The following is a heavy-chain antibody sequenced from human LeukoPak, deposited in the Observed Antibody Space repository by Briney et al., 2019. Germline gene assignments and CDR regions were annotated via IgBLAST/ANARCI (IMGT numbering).Heavy chain of an antibody. CDR3: ARAPEYGLYYFDY. D-gene: IGHD1-14*01. V-gene: IGHV4-38-2*02. Sequence: PSETLSLTCTVSGYSISSGYYWGWLRQPPGKGLEWIGSIYHSGSTYYNPSLKSQVTISVDTSKNQFSLKLTSVTAADTAVYYCARAPEYGLYYFDYWGQGTLVTVSS. CDR1: GYSISSGYY. CDR2: IYHSGST. J-gene: IGHJ4*02.